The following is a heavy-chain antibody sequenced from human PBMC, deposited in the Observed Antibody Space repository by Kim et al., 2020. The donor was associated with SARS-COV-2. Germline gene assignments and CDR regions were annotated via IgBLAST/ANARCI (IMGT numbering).Heavy chain of an antibody. Sequence: GGSLRLSCAASGFSFSDYYMSWIRQAPGKGLEWVSYISSSSGQRTNADSVKARFTISRDSGKNALCLQISSLRVEVTSLYYCARVAAYCVGDCYSYF. D-gene: IGHD2-21*02. CDR3: ARVAAYCVGDCYSYF. CDR1: GFSFSDYY. J-gene: IGHJ4*01. V-gene: IGHV3-11*05. CDR2: ISSSSGQR.